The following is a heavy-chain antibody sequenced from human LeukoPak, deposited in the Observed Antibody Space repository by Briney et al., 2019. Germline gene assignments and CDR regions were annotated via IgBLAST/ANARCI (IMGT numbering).Heavy chain of an antibody. CDR3: VLCGSGSGWGFDY. V-gene: IGHV4-39*07. Sequence: SETLSLTCSVSGDSISSGGYYWSWIRQPPGKGLEWIGSIYYSGSTYYNPSLKSRVTISVDTSKNQFSLKLSSVTAADTAVYYCVLCGSGSGWGFDYWGQGTLVTVSS. CDR1: GDSISSGGYY. CDR2: IYYSGST. D-gene: IGHD6-19*01. J-gene: IGHJ4*02.